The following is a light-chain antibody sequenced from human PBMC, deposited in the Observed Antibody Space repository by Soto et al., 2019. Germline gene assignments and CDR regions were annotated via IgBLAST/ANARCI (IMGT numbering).Light chain of an antibody. CDR2: WAS. CDR3: QQYYSTPRSIT. V-gene: IGKV4-1*01. Sequence: DIVMTQSPDSLAVSLGERATINCKSSQSVLYSSNNKNYLAWYQQKPGQPPKLLIYWASTRESGVPDRFSGSGSGTDFTLTISSLQAEDVAVYYCQQYYSTPRSITFGPGTKVDIK. J-gene: IGKJ3*01. CDR1: QSVLYSSNNKNY.